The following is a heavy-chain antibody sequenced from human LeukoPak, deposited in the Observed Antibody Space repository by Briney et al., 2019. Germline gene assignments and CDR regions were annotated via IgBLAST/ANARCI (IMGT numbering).Heavy chain of an antibody. Sequence: GGSLRLSCAGSGFSFSSHGMNWVRQAPGKGLEWVSGISPSGDITYYTDSVRGRFTISRDNFKNTLSLQVNSLRAEDTALYYCTKDDRWLQFNYWGQGTLVTVSS. CDR3: TKDDRWLQFNY. CDR1: GFSFSSHG. D-gene: IGHD5-24*01. V-gene: IGHV3-23*01. J-gene: IGHJ4*02. CDR2: ISPSGDIT.